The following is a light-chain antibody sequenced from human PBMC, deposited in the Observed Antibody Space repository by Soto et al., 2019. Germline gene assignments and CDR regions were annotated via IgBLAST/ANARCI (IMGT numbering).Light chain of an antibody. CDR1: QSISSY. Sequence: DIQMTQSPSSLSASVGDRFTITCRASQSISSYLNWYQQKPGKAPKLLIYAASSLQSGVPSRFSGGGSGSDFTLTISSLQPEDFATYYCQQSYSSITFGQGTQLEI. CDR3: QQSYSSIT. J-gene: IGKJ5*01. CDR2: AAS. V-gene: IGKV1-39*01.